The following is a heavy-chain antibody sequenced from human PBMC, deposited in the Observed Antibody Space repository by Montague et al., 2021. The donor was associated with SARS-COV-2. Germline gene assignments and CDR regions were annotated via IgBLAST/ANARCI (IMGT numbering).Heavy chain of an antibody. CDR2: IYYSGST. J-gene: IGHJ5*02. V-gene: IGHV4-39*07. D-gene: IGHD3-3*01. CDR1: GGSISSSSYY. CDR3: ARGNARITIFGVAARWFDP. Sequence: SETLSLTCTVSGGSISSSSYYWGWIRQPPGKGLEWIGSIYYSGSTYYSPSLKSRVTISVDTSKNQFSLKLSSVTAADTAVYYCARGNARITIFGVAARWFDPWGQGTLVTVSS.